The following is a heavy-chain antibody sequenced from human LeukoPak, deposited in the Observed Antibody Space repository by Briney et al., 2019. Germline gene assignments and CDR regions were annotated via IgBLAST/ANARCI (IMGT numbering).Heavy chain of an antibody. CDR2: IYYSGST. D-gene: IGHD3-22*01. V-gene: IGHV4-59*08. CDR3: ARHVNFDSSGYYPIPAGMDV. CDR1: GGSISSYY. J-gene: IGHJ6*02. Sequence: PSETLSLTCTVSGGSISSYYWSWIRQPPGKGLEWIGYIYYSGSTNYNPSLKSRVTISVDTSKNQFSLKLSSVTAADTAVYYCARHVNFDSSGYYPIPAGMDVWGQGTTVTVSS.